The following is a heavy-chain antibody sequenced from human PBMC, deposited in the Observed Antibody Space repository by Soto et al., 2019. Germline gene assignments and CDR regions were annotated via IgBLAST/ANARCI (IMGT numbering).Heavy chain of an antibody. J-gene: IGHJ5*02. Sequence: GASVKVSCKASGYTFTSYYMHWVRQAPGQGLEWMGIINPSGGSTSYAQKFQGRVTMTRDTSTSTVYMELSSLRSEDTAVYYCARELRLRFLEWSKKENWFDPWGQGTLVTVSS. CDR1: GYTFTSYY. V-gene: IGHV1-46*01. CDR3: ARELRLRFLEWSKKENWFDP. CDR2: INPSGGST. D-gene: IGHD3-3*01.